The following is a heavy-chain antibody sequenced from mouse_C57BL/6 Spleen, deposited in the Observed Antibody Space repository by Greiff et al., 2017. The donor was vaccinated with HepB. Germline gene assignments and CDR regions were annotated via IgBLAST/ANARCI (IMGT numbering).Heavy chain of an antibody. J-gene: IGHJ3*01. V-gene: IGHV5-9*01. CDR2: ISGGGGNT. D-gene: IGHD3-2*02. CDR3: ARHQDKQLRPFAY. Sequence: EVQVVESGGGLVKPGGSLKLSCAASGFTFSSYTMSWVRQTPEKRLEWVATISGGGGNTYYPDSVKGRFTISRDNAKNTLYLQMSSLRSEDTALYYCARHQDKQLRPFAYWGQGTLVTVSA. CDR1: GFTFSSYT.